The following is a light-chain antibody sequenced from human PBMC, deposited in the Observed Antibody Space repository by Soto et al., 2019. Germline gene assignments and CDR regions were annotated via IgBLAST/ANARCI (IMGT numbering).Light chain of an antibody. J-gene: IGKJ2*01. V-gene: IGKV3-20*01. Sequence: EIVLTQSPATLSLSPGERATLSCRASQSVSSYLAWYQQKPGQAPRLLIYGASNRATGIPDRFSGSGSGTDFSLTISRLEPEDFAVYYCHQYDIAPQTFGRGTKVDIK. CDR2: GAS. CDR1: QSVSSY. CDR3: HQYDIAPQT.